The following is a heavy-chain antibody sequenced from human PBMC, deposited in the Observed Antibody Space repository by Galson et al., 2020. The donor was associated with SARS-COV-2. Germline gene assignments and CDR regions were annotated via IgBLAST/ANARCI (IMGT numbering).Heavy chain of an antibody. CDR1: GFTFSSYA. V-gene: IGHV3-30-3*01. J-gene: IGHJ4*02. CDR2: ISYDGSNK. D-gene: IGHD3-22*01. CDR3: AGYYYDSSGYYFDY. Sequence: GGSLRLSCAASGFTFSSYAMHWVRQAPGKGLEWVAVISYDGSNKYYADSVKGRFTISRDNSKNTLYLQMNSLRAEDTAVYYCAGYYYDSSGYYFDYWAREPWSPSPQ.